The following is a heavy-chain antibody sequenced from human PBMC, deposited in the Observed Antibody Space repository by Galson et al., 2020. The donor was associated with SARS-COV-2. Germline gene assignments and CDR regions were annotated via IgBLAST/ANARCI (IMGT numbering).Heavy chain of an antibody. CDR1: GYSVSTTHY. CDR2: IYPNGRT. Sequence: SETLSLTCAVSGYSVSTTHYWGWVRLAPGKGLEWIGSIYPNGRTYYNPSLESRVTISVDTSRNQFSLTLASVTAADTAFYYCARQGVNMIVLVTVPGWFFDLRGRGTLVTVSS. D-gene: IGHD3-22*01. V-gene: IGHV4-38-2*01. J-gene: IGHJ2*01. CDR3: ARQGVNMIVLVTVPGWFFDL.